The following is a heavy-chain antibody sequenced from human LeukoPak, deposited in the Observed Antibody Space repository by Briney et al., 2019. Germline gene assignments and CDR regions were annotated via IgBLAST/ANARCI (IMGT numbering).Heavy chain of an antibody. D-gene: IGHD2-15*01. CDR2: IYSGGST. Sequence: GGSLRLSCAASGFTVSSNYVSWVRQAPGKGLEWVSVIYSGGSTYDADSVKGRFTISRDNSKNTLYLQMNSLRAEDTAVYYCARDRDCSGGSCYGYWGQGTLVTVSS. CDR1: GFTVSSNY. J-gene: IGHJ4*02. V-gene: IGHV3-66*01. CDR3: ARDRDCSGGSCYGY.